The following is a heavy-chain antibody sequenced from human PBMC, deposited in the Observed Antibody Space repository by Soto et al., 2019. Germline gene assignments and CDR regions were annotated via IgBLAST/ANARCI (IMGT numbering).Heavy chain of an antibody. Sequence: QVQLVQSGAEVKKPGSSVKVSCKASGGTFSSYAISWVRQAPGQGLELMGGISPISDTTNYAQKFQGRVTITADESTSTAYMELSRLRSEDTAVYYCARAQGSSTSLEIYYYYYYGMDVWGQGTTVTVSS. CDR1: GGTFSSYA. J-gene: IGHJ6*02. CDR3: ARAQGSSTSLEIYYYYYYGMDV. V-gene: IGHV1-69*01. D-gene: IGHD2-2*01. CDR2: ISPISDTT.